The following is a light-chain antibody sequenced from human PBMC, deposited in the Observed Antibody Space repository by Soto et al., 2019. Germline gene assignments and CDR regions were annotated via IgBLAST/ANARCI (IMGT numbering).Light chain of an antibody. J-gene: IGLJ3*02. V-gene: IGLV4-69*01. CDR2: VNSDGSH. Sequence: QPVLSQSPSASASQGASVKFTCSLTSGHSTYAVACHQQPPHKGPRFLMIVNSDGSHTKGDGIPDRFSGSSSGADRYLTISSLQSEDEGDYYCQSWGGGVHWVFGGGTKLTVL. CDR3: QSWGGGVHWV. CDR1: SGHSTYA.